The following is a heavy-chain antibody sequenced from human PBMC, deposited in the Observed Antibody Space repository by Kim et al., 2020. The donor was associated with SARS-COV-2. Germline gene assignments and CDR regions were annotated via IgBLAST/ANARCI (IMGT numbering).Heavy chain of an antibody. V-gene: IGHV3-11*04. D-gene: IGHD3-16*01. J-gene: IGHJ4*02. CDR2: ISASGSAI. Sequence: GGSLRLSCAASRFSFSVYYMGWIRQAPGKGLEWVSYISASGSAIYYPDSVKGRFTISRDNAKNSLYLQMNSLRVEDTAVYYCARDGGRGGDYDYWGQGTLVTVSS. CDR3: ARDGGRGGDYDY. CDR1: RFSFSVYY.